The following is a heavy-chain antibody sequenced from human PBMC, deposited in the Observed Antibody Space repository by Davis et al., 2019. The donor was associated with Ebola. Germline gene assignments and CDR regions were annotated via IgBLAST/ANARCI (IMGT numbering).Heavy chain of an antibody. CDR2: IRPYNGNT. CDR1: GYTFTNYG. CDR3: ARVPWATLAGWFDP. D-gene: IGHD1-26*01. V-gene: IGHV1-18*04. J-gene: IGHJ5*02. Sequence: ASVKVSCKASGYTFTNYGISWVRQAPGQGLEWMGEIRPYNGNTNYAQKLQGRVTITADESTGTGYMELSSLRSEDTAVYYCARVPWATLAGWFDPWGQGTLVTVSS.